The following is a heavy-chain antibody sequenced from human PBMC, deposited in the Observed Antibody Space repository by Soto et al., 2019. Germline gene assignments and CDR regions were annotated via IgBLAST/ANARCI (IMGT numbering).Heavy chain of an antibody. CDR1: VFTFSSYA. Sequence: XGSLRLSCAASVFTFSSYAMSCVRHSPGKWLEWVSAISGSGGSTYYADSVKGRFTISRDNSKNTLYLQMNSLRAEDTAVYYCAKDEYCSGGSCSHPNFDYWGQGTLGIVSS. V-gene: IGHV3-23*01. J-gene: IGHJ4*02. CDR3: AKDEYCSGGSCSHPNFDY. D-gene: IGHD2-15*01. CDR2: ISGSGGST.